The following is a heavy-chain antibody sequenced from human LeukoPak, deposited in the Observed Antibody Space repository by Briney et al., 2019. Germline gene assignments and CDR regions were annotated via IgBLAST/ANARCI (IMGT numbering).Heavy chain of an antibody. CDR3: ARGVQYYYDSSGYFPLWFDP. V-gene: IGHV4-30-4*01. D-gene: IGHD3-22*01. J-gene: IGHJ5*02. CDR2: IYYSGST. CDR1: GGSISSGDYY. Sequence: SETLSLTCTVPGGSISSGDYYWSWIRQPPGKGLEWIGYIYYSGSTYYNPSLKSRVTISVDTSKNQFSLKLSSVTAADTAVYYCARGVQYYYDSSGYFPLWFDPWGQGTLVSVSS.